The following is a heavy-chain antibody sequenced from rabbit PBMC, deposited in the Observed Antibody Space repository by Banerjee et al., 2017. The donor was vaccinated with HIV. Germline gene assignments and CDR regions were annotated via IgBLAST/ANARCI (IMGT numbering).Heavy chain of an antibody. J-gene: IGHJ4*01. Sequence: QEQLEESGGDLVKPEGSLTLTCTASGFSLSNKYVMCWVRQAPGKGLEWIACINTSSGNTVYATWAKGRFTISKTSWTTVTLQMTSLTAADTATYFCARDQAGSTGYAYGNFNLWGQGTLVTVS. D-gene: IGHD6-1*01. CDR3: ARDQAGSTGYAYGNFNL. CDR1: GFSLSNKYV. V-gene: IGHV1S45*01. CDR2: INTSSGNT.